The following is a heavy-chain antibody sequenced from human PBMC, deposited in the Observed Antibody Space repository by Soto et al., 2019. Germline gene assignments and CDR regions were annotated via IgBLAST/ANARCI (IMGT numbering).Heavy chain of an antibody. CDR1: GFTFSSYS. D-gene: IGHD5-12*01. J-gene: IGHJ6*02. Sequence: LSLTCAASGFTFSSYSMNWVRQAPGKGLEWVSYISSSSSTIYYADSVKGRFTISRDNAKNSLYLQMNSLRDEDTAVYYCAREQEATMFYDYYYGMDVWGQGTTVTVSS. CDR2: ISSSSSTI. V-gene: IGHV3-48*02. CDR3: AREQEATMFYDYYYGMDV.